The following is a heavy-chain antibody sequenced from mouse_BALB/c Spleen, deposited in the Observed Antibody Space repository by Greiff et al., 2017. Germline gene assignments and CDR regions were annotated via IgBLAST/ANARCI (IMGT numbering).Heavy chain of an antibody. CDR2: IDPANGNT. D-gene: IGHD2-4*01. J-gene: IGHJ2*01. Sequence: DVKLQESGAELVKPGASVKLSCTASGFNIKDTYMHWVKQRPEQGLEWIGRIDPANGNTKYDPKFQGKATITADTSSNTAYLQLSSLTSEDTAVYYCARWDYDGFDYWGQGTTLTVSS. V-gene: IGHV14-3*02. CDR3: ARWDYDGFDY. CDR1: GFNIKDTY.